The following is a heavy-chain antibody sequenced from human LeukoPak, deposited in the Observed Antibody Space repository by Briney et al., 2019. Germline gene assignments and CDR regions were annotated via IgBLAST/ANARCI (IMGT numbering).Heavy chain of an antibody. Sequence: SVKVSCKASGCTFSSYYMNWVRQAPGQGLEWMGGIIPNFGTANYAQKFQGRVTITADESTSTAYMELSSLRSEDTAVYYCARDGLNMAVAGIGCWFDSWGQGTLDSVSS. CDR2: IIPNFGTA. D-gene: IGHD6-19*01. V-gene: IGHV1-69*13. CDR1: GCTFSSYY. CDR3: ARDGLNMAVAGIGCWFDS. J-gene: IGHJ5*01.